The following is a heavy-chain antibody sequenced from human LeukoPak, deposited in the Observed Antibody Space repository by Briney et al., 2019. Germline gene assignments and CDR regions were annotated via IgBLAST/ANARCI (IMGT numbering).Heavy chain of an antibody. D-gene: IGHD3-3*01. J-gene: IGHJ3*02. Sequence: SETLSLTCTVSGDSISSGAYYWSWIRQHPGKGLEWIGYIYYSGSTDYNPSLKSRVTISEDKSNKQFSLKLSSVTAADTAVYYCARGGYDFWSGYSNDAFDIWGQGTMVTVSS. CDR1: GDSISSGAYY. V-gene: IGHV4-31*03. CDR3: ARGGYDFWSGYSNDAFDI. CDR2: IYYSGST.